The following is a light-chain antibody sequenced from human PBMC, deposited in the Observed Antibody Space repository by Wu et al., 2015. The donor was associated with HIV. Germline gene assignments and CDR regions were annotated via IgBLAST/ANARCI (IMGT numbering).Light chain of an antibody. CDR2: KAS. CDR3: QQYNSSPYS. V-gene: IGKV1-5*03. CDR1: QSMSSW. Sequence: DIQMTQSPSTLSASVGDRVTITCRASQSMSSWLAWYQQKPGKAPKVLIYKASSLESGVPSRFSGSGSGTEFTLTISSLQPDDFATYYCQQYNSSPYSFGQGTKLEIK. J-gene: IGKJ2*03.